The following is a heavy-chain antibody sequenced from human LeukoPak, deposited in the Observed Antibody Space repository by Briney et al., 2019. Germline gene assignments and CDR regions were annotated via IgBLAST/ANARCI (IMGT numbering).Heavy chain of an antibody. CDR3: ARVTSPLDFWSGYAPYYFDY. J-gene: IGHJ4*02. Sequence: PSETLSLTCTVSGGSISSSSYYWGWIRQPPGKGLEWIGSIYYSGSTYYNPSLKSRVTISVDTSKNQFSLKLSSVTAADTAVYYCARVTSPLDFWSGYAPYYFDYWGQGTLVTVSS. D-gene: IGHD3-3*01. CDR2: IYYSGST. CDR1: GGSISSSSYY. V-gene: IGHV4-39*01.